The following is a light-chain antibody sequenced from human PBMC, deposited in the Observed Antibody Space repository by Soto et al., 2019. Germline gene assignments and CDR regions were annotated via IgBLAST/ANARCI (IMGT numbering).Light chain of an antibody. J-gene: IGKJ4*01. Sequence: DIQMTQSPSTLSASVGDRVTITCRASQNIRSWLAWSQQRPGKVPNLLIWDTSKLQSGVPSRFSGSGSGTEFTLTIASLQRDDFATYWCQQYDEYPLTFGGGTKVELK. CDR1: QNIRSW. CDR3: QQYDEYPLT. CDR2: DTS. V-gene: IGKV1-5*01.